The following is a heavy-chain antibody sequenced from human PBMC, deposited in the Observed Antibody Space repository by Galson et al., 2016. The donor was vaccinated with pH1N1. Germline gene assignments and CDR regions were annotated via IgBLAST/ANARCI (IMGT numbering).Heavy chain of an antibody. J-gene: IGHJ6*02. CDR1: GGIFSSYA. V-gene: IGHV1-69*13. CDR3: ARAPDRGEGALSYYYGLDV. D-gene: IGHD3-10*01. Sequence: SVKVSCKASGGIFSSYAVSWVRQAPGRGLEWMGGIIPIFGTSNYAQKFQGRVTITADESTSTAYLELSSLSSEDTAVYYCARAPDRGEGALSYYYGLDVWGQGTTVTVS. CDR2: IIPIFGTS.